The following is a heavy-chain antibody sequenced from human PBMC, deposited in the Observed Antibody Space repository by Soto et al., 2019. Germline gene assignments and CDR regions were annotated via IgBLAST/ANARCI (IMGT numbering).Heavy chain of an antibody. Sequence: TLSLTGAVSGGSIRSGGYSWSWIRQPPGKGLEWIGYIYHSGSTYYNPSLKSRVTISVDRSKNQFSLKLSSVTAADTAVYYCARGAMVRGATRLDVWGQGTTVTVSS. CDR2: IYHSGST. CDR3: ARGAMVRGATRLDV. J-gene: IGHJ6*02. CDR1: GGSIRSGGYS. V-gene: IGHV4-30-2*01. D-gene: IGHD3-10*01.